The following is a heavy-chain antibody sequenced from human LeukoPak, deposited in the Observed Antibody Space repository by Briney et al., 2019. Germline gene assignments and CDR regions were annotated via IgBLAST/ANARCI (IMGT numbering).Heavy chain of an antibody. J-gene: IGHJ3*02. CDR2: IYTSGST. V-gene: IGHV4-61*02. CDR3: ASPDLVGGGAFDI. D-gene: IGHD2-15*01. CDR1: GGSISSDSYY. Sequence: SQTLSLTCTVSGGSISSDSYYWSWIRQPAGKGLEWIGRIYTSGSTNYNTSLKSRVTISVDTSKNQFSLKLSSVTAADTAVYYCASPDLVGGGAFDIWGQGTMVTVSS.